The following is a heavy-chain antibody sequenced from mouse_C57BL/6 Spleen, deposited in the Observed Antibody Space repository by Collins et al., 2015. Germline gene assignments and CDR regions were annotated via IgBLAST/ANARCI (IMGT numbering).Heavy chain of an antibody. V-gene: IGHV1-26*01. J-gene: IGHJ4*01. CDR3: ARLLRPYYAMDY. Sequence: SYNQKFKGKATLTVDKSSSTAYMELRSLTSEDSAVYYCARLLRPYYAMDYWGQETSVTVSS. D-gene: IGHD1-2*01.